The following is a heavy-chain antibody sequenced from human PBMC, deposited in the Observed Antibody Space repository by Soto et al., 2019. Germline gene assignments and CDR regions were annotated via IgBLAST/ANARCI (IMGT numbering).Heavy chain of an antibody. CDR3: GTGGYRSGGSRYLGGCWAYYYHDMDV. J-gene: IGHJ6*02. CDR1: GGSISSYY. Sequence: KSSETLSLTCTVSGGSISSYYWSWIRQPPGKGLEWIGYIYYSGSTNYNPSLTSRVTISVDTSKNQFSLKLSSVTAADTPVYYGGTGGYRSGGSRYLGGCWAYYYHDMDVWVQGARVTVSS. CDR2: IYYSGST. V-gene: IGHV4-59*01. D-gene: IGHD2-15*01.